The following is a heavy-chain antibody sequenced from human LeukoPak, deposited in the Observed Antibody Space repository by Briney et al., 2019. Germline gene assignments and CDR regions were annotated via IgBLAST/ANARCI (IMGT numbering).Heavy chain of an antibody. J-gene: IGHJ3*02. CDR2: ISYSGST. CDR3: ARPSSIAATGGLDAFDI. Sequence: SETLSLTCSVSGDSITSNCWTWIRQPPGKGLEWIGYISYSGSTKYNPSLKGRLTISADTSKNHFSLKLTSVTAADTAMYYCARPSSIAATGGLDAFDIWGQGTLVTVSS. D-gene: IGHD6-13*01. V-gene: IGHV4-59*08. CDR1: GDSITSNC.